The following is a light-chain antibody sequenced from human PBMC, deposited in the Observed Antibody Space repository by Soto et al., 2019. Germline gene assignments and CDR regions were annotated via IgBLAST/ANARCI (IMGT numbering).Light chain of an antibody. J-gene: IGLJ2*01. CDR1: SSNIGAGYD. Sequence: QSVLTQPPSVSGAPGQRVTISCTGSSSNIGAGYDVHWYQQLPGTAPKLLIYGNSNRPSGVPDRFSGSKSGTSASLAITGLQAEDEAVYCGQSYDSSLSGSPVVFGGGTKLTFL. CDR3: QSYDSSLSGSPVV. V-gene: IGLV1-40*01. CDR2: GNS.